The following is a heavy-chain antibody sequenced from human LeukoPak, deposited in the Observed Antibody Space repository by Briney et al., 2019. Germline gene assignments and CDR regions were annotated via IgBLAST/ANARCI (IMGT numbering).Heavy chain of an antibody. D-gene: IGHD5-18*01. CDR2: INPNSGGT. J-gene: IGHJ4*02. V-gene: IGHV1-2*02. CDR3: TTSRGSRYGYRALELPPTPVD. CDR1: GYTFTGYY. Sequence: ASVKVSCKASGYTFTGYYMHWVRQAPGQGLEWMGWINPNSGGTNYAQKFQGRVTMTRDTSISTAYMELSRLRSDDTAVYYCTTSRGSRYGYRALELPPTPVDWGQGTLVTVSS.